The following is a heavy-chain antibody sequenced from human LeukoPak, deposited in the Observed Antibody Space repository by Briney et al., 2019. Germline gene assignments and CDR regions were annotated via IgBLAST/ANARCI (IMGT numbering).Heavy chain of an antibody. J-gene: IGHJ5*02. CDR2: ISYDGSNK. CDR1: GFTFSSYG. CDR3: AKGGLGRWLQLPEGFDP. D-gene: IGHD5-24*01. Sequence: GGSLRLSCAASGFTFSSYGMHWVRQAPGKGLEWVAVISYDGSNKYYADPVKGRFTISRDNSKNTLYLQMNSLRAEDTAVYYCAKGGLGRWLQLPEGFDPWGQGTLVTVSS. V-gene: IGHV3-30*18.